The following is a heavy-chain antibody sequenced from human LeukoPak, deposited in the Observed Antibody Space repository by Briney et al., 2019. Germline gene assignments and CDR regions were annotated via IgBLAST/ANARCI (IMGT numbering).Heavy chain of an antibody. V-gene: IGHV4-38-2*02. CDR2: IYHSGST. J-gene: IGHJ5*02. CDR3: AREQGLNWFDP. CDR1: GYSISSGYY. Sequence: SETLSLTCTVSGYSISSGYYWGWIRPPPGKGLEWIGSIYHSGSTYYNPSLKSRVTISVDTSKNQFSLKLSSVTAADTAVYYCAREQGLNWFDPWGQGTLVTVSS.